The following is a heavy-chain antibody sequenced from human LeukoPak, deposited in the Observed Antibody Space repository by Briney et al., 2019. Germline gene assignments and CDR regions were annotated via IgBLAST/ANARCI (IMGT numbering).Heavy chain of an antibody. CDR1: GFIFSSYA. Sequence: GGSLRLSCAASGFIFSSYAMSWIRQAPGKGLEWVSVISGSGGNTYYADSVKGRFTISRDNSKNTLYLQMNSLRAEDTAVYYCAPGGLWGTRLFDYWGQGTLVTVPS. CDR3: APGGLWGTRLFDY. D-gene: IGHD4/OR15-4a*01. V-gene: IGHV3-23*01. J-gene: IGHJ4*02. CDR2: ISGSGGNT.